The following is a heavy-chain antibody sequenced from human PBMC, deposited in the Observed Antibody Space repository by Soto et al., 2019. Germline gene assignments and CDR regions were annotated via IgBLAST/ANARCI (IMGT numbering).Heavy chain of an antibody. CDR3: ARSIVVVTALDY. CDR1: GYTFTSYG. J-gene: IGHJ4*02. D-gene: IGHD2-21*02. Sequence: ASVKVSCKASGYTFTSYGISWVRQAPGQGLEWMGWISAYNGNTNYAQKLQGRVTMTTDTSTSTAYMELSSLRSEDTAVYDCARSIVVVTALDYWGQGTLVTVSS. V-gene: IGHV1-18*01. CDR2: ISAYNGNT.